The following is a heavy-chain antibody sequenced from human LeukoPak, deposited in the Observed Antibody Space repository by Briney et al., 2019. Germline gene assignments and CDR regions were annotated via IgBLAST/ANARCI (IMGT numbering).Heavy chain of an antibody. D-gene: IGHD3-10*01. J-gene: IGHJ5*02. CDR2: IKTKTEVGTT. V-gene: IGHV3-15*01. CDR3: STDRHGSDSFDP. CDR1: GFTFTNAW. Sequence: GGSLSLSCAASGFTFTNAWMSWVRRAPGKGLEWVGRIKTKTEVGTTDYAAPVKGRFTISRDDSKNTLYLQMNSLKTEDTAVYYCSTDRHGSDSFDPWGQGTLVTVSS.